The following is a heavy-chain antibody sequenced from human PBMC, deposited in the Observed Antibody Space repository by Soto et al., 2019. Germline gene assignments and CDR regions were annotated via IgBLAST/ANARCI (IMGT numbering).Heavy chain of an antibody. CDR3: ARAQDYGGDNWFDP. Sequence: SETLSLTCTVSGGSISSSSYYWGWIRQPPGKGLEWIGSIYYSGSTYYNPSLKSRVTISVDTSKNQFSLKLSSVTAADTAVYYCARAQDYGGDNWFDPWGQGTLVTVSS. J-gene: IGHJ5*02. CDR2: IYYSGST. CDR1: GGSISSSSYY. V-gene: IGHV4-39*01. D-gene: IGHD4-17*01.